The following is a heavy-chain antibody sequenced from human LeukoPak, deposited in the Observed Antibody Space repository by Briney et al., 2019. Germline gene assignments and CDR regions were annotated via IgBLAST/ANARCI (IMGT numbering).Heavy chain of an antibody. CDR2: INHSGST. Sequence: ASETLSLTCAVYGGSFSGYYWSWIRQPPGKGLEWIGEINHSGSTNYNPSLKSRVTISVDTSKNQFSLKLSSVTAADTAVYYCARAGTSDYYYYYMDVWGKGTTVTVSS. CDR1: GGSFSGYY. CDR3: ARAGTSDYYYYYMDV. D-gene: IGHD6-13*01. J-gene: IGHJ6*03. V-gene: IGHV4-34*01.